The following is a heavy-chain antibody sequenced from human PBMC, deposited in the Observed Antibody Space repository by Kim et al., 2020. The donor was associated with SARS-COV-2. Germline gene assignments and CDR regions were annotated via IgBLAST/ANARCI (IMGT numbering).Heavy chain of an antibody. J-gene: IGHJ4*02. Sequence: GYSQKFQGRVTMTRNTSISTAYMELSSLRSEDTAVYYCARVFLAGTVYDYWGQGTLVTVSS. CDR3: ARVFLAGTVYDY. D-gene: IGHD6-13*01. V-gene: IGHV1-8*01.